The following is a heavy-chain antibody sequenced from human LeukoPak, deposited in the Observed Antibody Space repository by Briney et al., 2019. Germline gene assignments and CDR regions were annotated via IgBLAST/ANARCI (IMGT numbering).Heavy chain of an antibody. CDR2: IVVGSGNT. CDR3: AAVTFGLPTYYFDY. J-gene: IGHJ4*02. CDR1: GFTFTSSA. Sequence: ASVKVSCKASGFTFTSSAMQWVRQARGQRLEWIGWIVVGSGNTNYAQKFQERVTITRDMSTSTAYMELSSLRSEDTAVYYCAAVTFGLPTYYFDYWGQGTLVTVSS. D-gene: IGHD3-10*01. V-gene: IGHV1-58*02.